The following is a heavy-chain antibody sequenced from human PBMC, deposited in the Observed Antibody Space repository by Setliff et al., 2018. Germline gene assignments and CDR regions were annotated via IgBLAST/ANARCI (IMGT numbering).Heavy chain of an antibody. V-gene: IGHV1-8*03. D-gene: IGHD4-4*01. J-gene: IGHJ3*02. CDR1: GYTFISYD. CDR2: MNPNSGNT. CDR3: ARALLPIYDYSNYEEENYAFDI. Sequence: ASVKVSCKASGYTFISYDINWVRQATGQGLEWMGWMNPNSGNTGYAQKFQGRVTITRNTSISTAYMELSSLRSEDTAVYYCARALLPIYDYSNYEEENYAFDIWGQGTMVTVSS.